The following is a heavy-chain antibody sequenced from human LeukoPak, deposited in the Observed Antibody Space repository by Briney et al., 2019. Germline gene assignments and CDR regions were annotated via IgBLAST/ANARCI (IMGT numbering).Heavy chain of an antibody. CDR3: ARPQYYDFWSGPHDAFDI. CDR1: GFTFSSYA. Sequence: GGSLRLSCAASGFTFSSYAMHWVRQAPGKGLEWVAVMSYDGSNKYYADSVKGRFTISRDNSKNTLYLQMNSLRAEDTAVYYCARPQYYDFWSGPHDAFDIWGQGTMVTLSS. J-gene: IGHJ3*02. D-gene: IGHD3-3*01. V-gene: IGHV3-30*01. CDR2: MSYDGSNK.